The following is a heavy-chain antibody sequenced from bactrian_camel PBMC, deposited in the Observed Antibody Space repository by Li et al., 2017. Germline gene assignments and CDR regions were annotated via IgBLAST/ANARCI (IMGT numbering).Heavy chain of an antibody. J-gene: IGHJ4*01. CDR2: LNSGGSTT. CDR1: GFTFSNYW. V-gene: IGHV3S6*01. Sequence: HVQLVESGGGLVQPGGSLRLSCAASGFTFSNYWMYWVRQAPGKGLEWVSRLNSGGSTTNYADSVKGRFTISGDNARNTVYLQMNSLKPEDSAVYYCVRNLVDTAAPWGQGTQVTVS. CDR3: VRNLVDTAAP.